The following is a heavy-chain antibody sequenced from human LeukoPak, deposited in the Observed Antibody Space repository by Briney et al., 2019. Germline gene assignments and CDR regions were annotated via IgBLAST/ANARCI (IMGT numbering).Heavy chain of an antibody. CDR1: GFTFSRHS. J-gene: IGHJ6*03. V-gene: IGHV3-21*01. CDR3: ARDPYNGAYSEGYYYYYMDV. CDR2: ITSSSSYT. D-gene: IGHD1-1*01. Sequence: GGSLRLSCAASGFTFSRHSMNWVRQAPGKGLEWISSITSSSSYTFYADSVKGRFTISRDNAKNSLYLQMNSLRVEDTAIYYCARDPYNGAYSEGYYYYYMDVWGKGTTVTVSS.